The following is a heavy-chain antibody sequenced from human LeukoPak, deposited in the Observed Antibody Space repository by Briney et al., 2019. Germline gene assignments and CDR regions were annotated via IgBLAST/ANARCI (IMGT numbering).Heavy chain of an antibody. Sequence: AGGSLRLSCSASGFTFSTYPMHWVRQAPGRGLEYVSSISSDGDSTYYADSVKGRFTISRDNSKNTLYLQTSSLRAEDTAVYYCAREMDDILTGYGLDYWGQGTLVTVSS. CDR1: GFTFSTYP. CDR2: ISSDGDST. J-gene: IGHJ4*02. V-gene: IGHV3-64D*06. D-gene: IGHD3-9*01. CDR3: AREMDDILTGYGLDY.